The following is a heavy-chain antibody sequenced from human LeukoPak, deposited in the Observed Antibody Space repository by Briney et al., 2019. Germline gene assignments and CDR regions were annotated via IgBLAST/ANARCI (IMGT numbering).Heavy chain of an antibody. D-gene: IGHD3-3*01. CDR3: ARGAYYDFWSGYYGVFDY. CDR1: SASITSSPYF. CDR2: ISYSGTT. J-gene: IGHJ4*02. V-gene: IGHV4-39*01. Sequence: PSETLSLTCTVSSASITSSPYFWGWIRQSPGKGLEWIGSISYSGTTYYNPSLKSRVTISVDTSKNQFSLQLNSVTPEDTAVYYCARGAYYDFWSGYYGVFDYWGQGTLVTVSS.